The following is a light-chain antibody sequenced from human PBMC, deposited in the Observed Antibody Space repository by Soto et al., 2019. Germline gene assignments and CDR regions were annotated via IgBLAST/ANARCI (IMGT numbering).Light chain of an antibody. V-gene: IGKV3-20*01. CDR1: QSVSISY. CDR2: GTS. J-gene: IGKJ4*01. Sequence: EIVLTQSPATLCLSPGERATLSCRASQSVSISYLAWYQQKPGQAPRLLIHGTSSRATGIPDRFSGSGSGTDFTLTFSRLEPEDFAVYYCEYYGTSITFGGGTKVDIK. CDR3: EYYGTSIT.